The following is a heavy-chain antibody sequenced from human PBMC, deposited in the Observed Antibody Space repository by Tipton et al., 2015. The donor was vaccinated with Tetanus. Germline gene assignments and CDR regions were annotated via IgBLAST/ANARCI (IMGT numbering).Heavy chain of an antibody. CDR1: GGSISSGDYS. V-gene: IGHV4-30-2*01. Sequence: TLSLTCAVSGGSISSGDYSWSWIRQPPGKGLEWIGYIYDSGSTYYNPSLKSRVTISEDRSKNQISLRLRSVTAADTAVYYCARIHDFWSGYFDFWGQGTLVTVSS. CDR2: IYDSGST. D-gene: IGHD3-3*01. J-gene: IGHJ4*02. CDR3: ARIHDFWSGYFDF.